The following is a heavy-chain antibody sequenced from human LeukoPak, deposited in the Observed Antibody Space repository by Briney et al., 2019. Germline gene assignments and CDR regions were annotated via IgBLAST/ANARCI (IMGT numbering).Heavy chain of an antibody. Sequence: GGSLRLSCAASTFTFDDYAMHWLRQGQGQGLEGVSSISWNSGSIGYAYSVKGRVTIARDNAKNSLYLKMNSLRAEDTALYYCARDISTTFFDYWGQGTLVTVSS. D-gene: IGHD5/OR15-5a*01. CDR1: TFTFDDYA. V-gene: IGHV3-9*01. CDR2: ISWNSGSI. J-gene: IGHJ4*02. CDR3: ARDISTTFFDY.